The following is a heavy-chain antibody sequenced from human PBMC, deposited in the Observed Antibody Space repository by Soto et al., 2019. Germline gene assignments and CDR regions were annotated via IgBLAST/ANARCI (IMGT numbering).Heavy chain of an antibody. CDR2: IYYSGST. CDR1: GGPVSSVHQY. Sequence: QEQLQESGPGLVKPWKTLSLTCTASGGPVSSVHQYWSWIRQPPGKGLEWIGSIYYSGSTNYNPSVKTRVTISVDTSKNLFSLKLSSVTAADTAVYYCARRVAVGGAAHFDYWGQGTLVTVSS. CDR3: ARRVAVGGAAHFDY. V-gene: IGHV4-61*01. D-gene: IGHD6-19*01. J-gene: IGHJ4*02.